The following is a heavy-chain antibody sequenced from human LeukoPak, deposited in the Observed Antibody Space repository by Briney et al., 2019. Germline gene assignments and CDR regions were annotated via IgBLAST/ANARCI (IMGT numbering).Heavy chain of an antibody. CDR3: AKDSVYGGYAGS. V-gene: IGHV3-23*01. J-gene: IGHJ5*02. CDR1: GFTFSSYA. D-gene: IGHD5-12*01. CDR2: ISGSGGST. Sequence: GGSLGLSYAASGFTFSSYAMSWVRQAPGKGLEWVSAISGSGGSTYYADSVKGRFTISRDNSKNTLYLQMNSLRAEDTAVYYCAKDSVYGGYAGSWGQGTLVTVSS.